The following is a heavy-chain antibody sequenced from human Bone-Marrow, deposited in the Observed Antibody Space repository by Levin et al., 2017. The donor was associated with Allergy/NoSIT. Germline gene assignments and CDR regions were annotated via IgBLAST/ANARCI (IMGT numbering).Heavy chain of an antibody. CDR2: ISSSSSTI. V-gene: IGHV3-48*01. J-gene: IGHJ4*02. D-gene: IGHD7-27*01. Sequence: LSLTCAASGFPFSSYSMNWVRQAPGKGLEWVSYISSSSSTIYYADSVKGRFTISRDNAKNSLYLQMNSLRAEDTAVYYCARANLGADYWGQGTLVTVSS. CDR1: GFPFSSYS. CDR3: ARANLGADY.